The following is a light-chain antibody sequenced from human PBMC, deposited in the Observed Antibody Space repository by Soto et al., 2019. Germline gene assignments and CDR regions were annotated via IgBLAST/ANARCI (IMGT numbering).Light chain of an antibody. CDR1: SSSIGSNF. CDR3: AAWDDSLSGRV. J-gene: IGLJ2*01. Sequence: QSVLTQPPSASGTPGQRVTISCSGSSSSIGSNFVYWYQQLPGTAPKLLIYRNNQRPSGVPDRFSGSKSGTSASLAISGRLSEDEADYYCAAWDDSLSGRVFGGGTKLTVL. CDR2: RNN. V-gene: IGLV1-47*01.